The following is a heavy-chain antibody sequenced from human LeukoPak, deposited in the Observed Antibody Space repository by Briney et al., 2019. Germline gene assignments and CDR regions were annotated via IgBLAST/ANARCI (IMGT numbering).Heavy chain of an antibody. V-gene: IGHV4-34*01. CDR3: ARGGYCSSTSCPGYFDL. D-gene: IGHD2-2*01. CDR2: INHSGGT. CDR1: GGSFSGYY. J-gene: IGHJ2*01. Sequence: SETLSLTCAVYGGSFSGYYWSWIRQPPGKGLEWIGEINHSGGTNYNPSLKSRVTISVDTSKNQFSLKLSSVTAADTAVYYCARGGYCSSTSCPGYFDLWGRGTLVTVSS.